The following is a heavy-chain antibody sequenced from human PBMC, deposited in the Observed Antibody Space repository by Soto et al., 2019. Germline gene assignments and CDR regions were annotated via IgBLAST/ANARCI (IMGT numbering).Heavy chain of an antibody. CDR2: INPYGGDT. J-gene: IGHJ4*02. CDR1: GYTFTYYH. Sequence: QVQLVQSGAEVKKPGASVKVSCKASGYTFTYYHVHWVRQAPGQGLEWMGIINPYGGDTTYAQKFQGRVTMTRDTSTSTVYMELSSLRSEDTALYYCARALYTSGLLFYLDYWGQGTLVTVSS. V-gene: IGHV1-46*01. D-gene: IGHD5-18*01. CDR3: ARALYTSGLLFYLDY.